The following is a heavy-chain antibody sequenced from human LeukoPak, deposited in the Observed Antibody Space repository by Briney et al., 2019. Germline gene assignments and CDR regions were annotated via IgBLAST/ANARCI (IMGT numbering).Heavy chain of an antibody. V-gene: IGHV1-69*06. CDR2: IIPIFGTA. J-gene: IGHJ4*02. CDR1: GGTFSSYA. D-gene: IGHD4-17*01. Sequence: ASVTVSCTASGGTFSSYAISWVRQAPGQGLEWMGGIIPIFGTANYAQKFQGRVTITADKSTSTAYMELSSLRSEDTAVYYCARWTTTGYFYGDDYWGQGTLVTVSS. CDR3: ARWTTTGYFYGDDY.